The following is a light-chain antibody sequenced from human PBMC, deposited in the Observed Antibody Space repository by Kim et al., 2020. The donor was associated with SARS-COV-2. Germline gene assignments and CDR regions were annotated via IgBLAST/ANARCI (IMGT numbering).Light chain of an antibody. Sequence: QPVLTHQSSLSASPGALASLTCSLRSGLNVGTYRIYWYQQKPGSPPQYLLRYKSDSDKQQGSGVPSRFSGSKDASAKAGILLSSGLQSEDEADYYCMIWHGSASAWVFGRGTQLTVL. J-gene: IGLJ3*02. CDR3: MIWHGSASAWV. CDR2: YKSDSDK. CDR1: SGLNVGTYR. V-gene: IGLV5-45*02.